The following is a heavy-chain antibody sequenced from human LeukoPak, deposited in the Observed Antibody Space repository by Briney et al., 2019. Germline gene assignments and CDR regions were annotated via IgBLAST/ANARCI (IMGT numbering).Heavy chain of an antibody. CDR3: ASGYSYGSDY. V-gene: IGHV1-69*04. CDR2: IIPILGIA. J-gene: IGHJ4*02. D-gene: IGHD5-18*01. Sequence: SVTVSFKASGGTFSSYAISWVRQAPGQGLEWMGRIIPILGIANYAQKFQGRVTITADKSTSTAYMELSSLRSEDTAVYYCASGYSYGSDYWGQGTLVTVSS. CDR1: GGTFSSYA.